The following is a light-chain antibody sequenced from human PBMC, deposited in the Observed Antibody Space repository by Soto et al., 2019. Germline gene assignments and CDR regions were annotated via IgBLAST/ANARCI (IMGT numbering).Light chain of an antibody. CDR1: QSVLYSSNNNNY. V-gene: IGKV4-1*01. CDR3: QQYYSVPPHT. Sequence: DIVMTQSPDSLAVSLGERATINCKSSQSVLYSSNNNNYLAWYQQKPGQPPKLLIYWASTRESGVPDRFSGSGSETDFTLTISNLQAEDVAVYYCQQYYSVPPHTFGQGTKLEIK. J-gene: IGKJ2*01. CDR2: WAS.